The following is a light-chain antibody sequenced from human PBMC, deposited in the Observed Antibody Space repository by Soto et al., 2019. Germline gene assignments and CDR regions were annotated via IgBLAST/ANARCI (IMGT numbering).Light chain of an antibody. CDR1: QGISSY. V-gene: IGKV1-9*01. CDR3: QQLNSYPRT. Sequence: DIQLTQSPSFLSASVGDRVTLTCRASQGISSYLAWYQQKPGKAPKLLIYAASTLQSGVPSRFSGSGSGTEFTLTITSLQPEDFATYSCQQLNSYPRTFGGGTKVEIK. CDR2: AAS. J-gene: IGKJ4*01.